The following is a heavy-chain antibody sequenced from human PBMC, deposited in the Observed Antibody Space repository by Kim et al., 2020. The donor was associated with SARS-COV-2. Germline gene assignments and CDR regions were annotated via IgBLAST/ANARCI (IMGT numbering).Heavy chain of an antibody. Sequence: GGSLRLSCAASGFTFSSYAMSWVRQAPEKGLEWVSTISGSGGSTYYADSVKGRFTISRDNSKNTLYMQMNSLRAEDTAVYYCAKVTTGWFDSWGQGTLVTVSS. CDR2: ISGSGGST. J-gene: IGHJ5*01. V-gene: IGHV3-23*01. D-gene: IGHD4-4*01. CDR3: AKVTTGWFDS. CDR1: GFTFSSYA.